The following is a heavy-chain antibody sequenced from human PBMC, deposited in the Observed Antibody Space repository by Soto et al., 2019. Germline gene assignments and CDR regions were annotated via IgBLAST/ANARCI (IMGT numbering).Heavy chain of an antibody. CDR2: IRQDGSEK. J-gene: IGHJ4*02. CDR3: ARDRIGYCSGGSCPRPY. Sequence: GGPLRLSXAASGFTFSSYWMSWVRQAPGKGLEWVANIRQDGSEKYYVDSVKGRFTISRDNAKNSLYLQMNSLRAEDTAVYYCARDRIGYCSGGSCPRPYWGQGTLVTVSS. CDR1: GFTFSSYW. V-gene: IGHV3-7*01. D-gene: IGHD2-15*01.